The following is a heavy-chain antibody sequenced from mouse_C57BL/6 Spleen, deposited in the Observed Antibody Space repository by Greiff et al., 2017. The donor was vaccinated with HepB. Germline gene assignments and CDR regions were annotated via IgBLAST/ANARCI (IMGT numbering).Heavy chain of an antibody. D-gene: IGHD3-2*02. CDR2: IYPGSGNT. V-gene: IGHV1-76*01. CDR1: GYTFTDYY. J-gene: IGHJ2*01. CDR3: ARSHSSGYVVYYFDY. Sequence: QVQLQQSGAELVRPGASVKLSCKASGYTFTDYYINWVKQRPGQGLEWIARIYPGSGNTYYNEKFKGKATLTAEKSSSTAYMQLSSLTSEDSAVYFCARSHSSGYVVYYFDYWGQGTTLTVSS.